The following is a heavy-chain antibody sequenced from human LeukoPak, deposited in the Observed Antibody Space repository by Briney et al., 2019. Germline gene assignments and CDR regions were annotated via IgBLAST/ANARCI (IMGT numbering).Heavy chain of an antibody. Sequence: PSETLSLTCAVYGGSFSAYYWSWIRQAPGKGLEWIGEIHHSGDTNYNPSLKSRVTISLDTSKNQFSLKLNSVTAADTAVYYCAKSNGYGLVDIWGQGTMVTVSS. J-gene: IGHJ3*02. D-gene: IGHD3-10*01. CDR1: GGSFSAYY. V-gene: IGHV4-34*01. CDR3: AKSNGYGLVDI. CDR2: IHHSGDT.